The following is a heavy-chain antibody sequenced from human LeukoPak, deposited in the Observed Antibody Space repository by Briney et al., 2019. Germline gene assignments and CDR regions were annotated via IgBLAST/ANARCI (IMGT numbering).Heavy chain of an antibody. J-gene: IGHJ4*02. Sequence: ASVKVSCKASGYTFTGYYMHWVRQAPGQGLEWMGWINPNSGGTNYAQKFQGRVTMTRDTSISTAYMELSRLRSDDTAVYYCARDPRTDYSSSYGFDYWGQGTQVTVSS. CDR2: INPNSGGT. D-gene: IGHD6-6*01. CDR1: GYTFTGYY. CDR3: ARDPRTDYSSSYGFDY. V-gene: IGHV1-2*02.